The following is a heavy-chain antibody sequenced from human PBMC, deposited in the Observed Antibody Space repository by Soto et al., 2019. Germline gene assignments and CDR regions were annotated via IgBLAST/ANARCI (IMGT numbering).Heavy chain of an antibody. CDR3: VKDGSSGWPYFDDMDV. CDR2: ISYDGSNK. D-gene: IGHD6-19*01. Sequence: GGSLRLSCAASGFTFSSYGIHWVRQAPGKGLEWVAIISYDGSNKYYADSVRGRFTVSRDSSKNALYLQMSSLRAEDTALYYCVKDGSSGWPYFDDMDVWGRGTTVTVSS. V-gene: IGHV3-30*18. J-gene: IGHJ6*02. CDR1: GFTFSSYG.